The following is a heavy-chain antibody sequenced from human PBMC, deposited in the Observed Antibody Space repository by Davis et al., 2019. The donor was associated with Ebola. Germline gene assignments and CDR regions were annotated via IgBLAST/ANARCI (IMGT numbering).Heavy chain of an antibody. CDR1: GFIVSDKY. D-gene: IGHD5-18*01. J-gene: IGHJ6*02. CDR2: IYRDGRT. Sequence: GESLKISCAASGFIVSDKYMSWVRQAPGKGLEWVSVIYRDGRTYYADSVKGRFTISRDNSKNTLYLQMSSLRAEDTAVYYCVKDRYSYGWYYGMDVWCQGTTVTVSS. CDR3: VKDRYSYGWYYGMDV. V-gene: IGHV3-53*05.